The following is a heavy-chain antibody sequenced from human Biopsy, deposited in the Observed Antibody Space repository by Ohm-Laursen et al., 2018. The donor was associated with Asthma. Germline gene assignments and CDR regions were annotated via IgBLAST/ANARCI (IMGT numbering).Heavy chain of an antibody. V-gene: IGHV4-31*02. J-gene: IGHJ6*02. CDR3: ARDYYDFWNRSVYTYFGMDV. Sequence: SWVRQAPGKGLEWIGNIYHRGNTKYNPSLKSRLSFSVDTSKNQFSLKLSSVTAADTAIYFCARDYYDFWNRSVYTYFGMDVWGRGTTVVVSS. CDR2: IYHRGNT. D-gene: IGHD3-3*01.